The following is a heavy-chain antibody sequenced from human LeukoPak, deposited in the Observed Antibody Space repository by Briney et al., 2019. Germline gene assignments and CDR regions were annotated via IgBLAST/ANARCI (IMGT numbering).Heavy chain of an antibody. J-gene: IGHJ4*02. CDR1: GGSISNYY. Sequence: SETLSLTCTVSGGSISNYYWSWIRQPPGKGLEWIGYIYYSGSTNYNPSLKSRVTISVDTSKNQFSLKLSSVTAADTAVYYCARHPYCGGDCYADYRGQGTLVTVSS. V-gene: IGHV4-59*08. CDR2: IYYSGST. D-gene: IGHD2-21*02. CDR3: ARHPYCGGDCYADY.